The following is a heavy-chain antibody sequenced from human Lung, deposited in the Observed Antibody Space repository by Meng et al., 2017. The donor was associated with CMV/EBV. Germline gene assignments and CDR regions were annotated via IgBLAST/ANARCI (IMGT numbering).Heavy chain of an antibody. V-gene: IGHV3-74*01. J-gene: IGHJ4*02. CDR3: ARDLVRGDLDY. CDR1: GFTFSNYW. CDR2: INTDGGST. Sequence: GESLKISCAASGFTFSNYWIHWVRQAPGKGLEWVSRINTDGGSTAYADSVKGRFTISRDNAKNTVFLHISSVRAEDTAVFYCARDLVRGDLDYWGQGTLVTVSS. D-gene: IGHD3-10*01.